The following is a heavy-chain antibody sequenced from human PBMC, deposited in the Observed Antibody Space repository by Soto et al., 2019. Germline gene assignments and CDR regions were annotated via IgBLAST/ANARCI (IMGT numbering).Heavy chain of an antibody. CDR2: INDRGSI. CDR3: ARESHDILTGPPWVWYFDL. J-gene: IGHJ2*01. CDR1: GGSFSGYY. V-gene: IGHV4-34*01. Sequence: QVQLQQWGAGPLRPLETLSLTCGVSGGSFSGYYWAWIRQSPGKGLEWIGEINDRGSINYSPSLKSRVSSSVDTSKNHYSLNLRSVPAADTAVYYCARESHDILTGPPWVWYFDLWGRGTLVTVSS. D-gene: IGHD3-9*01.